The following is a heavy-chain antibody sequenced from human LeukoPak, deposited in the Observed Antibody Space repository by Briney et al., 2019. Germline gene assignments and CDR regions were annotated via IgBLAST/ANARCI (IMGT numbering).Heavy chain of an antibody. CDR2: ISYDGSNK. Sequence: EGPLRLSCAATGFTFSSYAMHWVRQAPGKGMEWVAVISYDGSNKYYADSVKGRFTISRDNSKNTLYLQMNSLRAEDTAVYYCARDRHAGSGWYRGFDYWGQGTLVTVSS. J-gene: IGHJ4*02. CDR3: ARDRHAGSGWYRGFDY. D-gene: IGHD6-19*01. CDR1: GFTFSSYA. V-gene: IGHV3-30-3*01.